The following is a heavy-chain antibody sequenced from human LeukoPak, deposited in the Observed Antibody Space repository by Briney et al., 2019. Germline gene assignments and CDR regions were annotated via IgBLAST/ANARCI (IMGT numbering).Heavy chain of an antibody. D-gene: IGHD3-22*01. CDR3: AKVSYYYDISGPSPWWYFDL. V-gene: IGHV3-23*01. Sequence: PGGSLRLSCAASGFTFSSYAMSWVRQAPGKGLEWVSAISGSGGSTYYADSVKGRFTISRDNSKNTLYLQMNSLRAEDTAVYYCAKVSYYYDISGPSPWWYFDLWGRGTLVTVSS. CDR1: GFTFSSYA. CDR2: ISGSGGST. J-gene: IGHJ2*01.